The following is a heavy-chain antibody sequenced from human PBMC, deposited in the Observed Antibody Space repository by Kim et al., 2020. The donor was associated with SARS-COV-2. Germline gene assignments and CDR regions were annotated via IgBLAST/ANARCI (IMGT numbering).Heavy chain of an antibody. CDR1: GFTFTSQT. CDR2: ISGSGGGT. Sequence: GGSLRLSCAASGFTFTSQTMTWVRQAPGKGLEWVSGISGSGGGTYYADSVRGRFTISRDNSRNTLYLQMNSLRVEDTAVYYCARGGRSTIAASEQHYWGQGTLVTVSS. CDR3: ARGGRSTIAASEQHY. V-gene: IGHV3-23*01. D-gene: IGHD6-13*01. J-gene: IGHJ4*02.